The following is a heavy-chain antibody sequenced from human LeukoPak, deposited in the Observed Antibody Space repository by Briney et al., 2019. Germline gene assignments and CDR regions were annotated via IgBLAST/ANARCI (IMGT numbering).Heavy chain of an antibody. CDR3: AKDWHILTGRNCFDP. J-gene: IGHJ5*01. D-gene: IGHD3-9*01. CDR1: GYTFDNYG. Sequence: ASVKVSCKASGYTFDNYGISWVRQAPGQGLEWMGWVTSYNGDTNYAQKFHGRVTMSTDTSTRTAYMELRSLTLDDTAMYYCAKDWHILTGRNCFDPWGQGTLVTVSS. V-gene: IGHV1-18*01. CDR2: VTSYNGDT.